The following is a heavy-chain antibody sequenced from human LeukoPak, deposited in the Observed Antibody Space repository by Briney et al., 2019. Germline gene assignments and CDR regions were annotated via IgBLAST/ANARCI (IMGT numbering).Heavy chain of an antibody. CDR1: GFTFSSSW. V-gene: IGHV3-74*03. CDR3: ARGSPLGGN. Sequence: GGSLRLSCAASGFTFSSSWMHWVRQAPGKGLVWVSHINSDGSNTKCADSVKGRFTISRDNAKNTLSLQMNSLRAEDTAVYYCARGSPLGGNWGQGTLVTVSS. CDR2: INSDGSNT. J-gene: IGHJ4*02.